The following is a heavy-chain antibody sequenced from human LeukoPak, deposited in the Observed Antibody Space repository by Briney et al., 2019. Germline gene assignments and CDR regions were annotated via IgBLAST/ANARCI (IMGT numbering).Heavy chain of an antibody. V-gene: IGHV3-7*01. Sequence: GGSLRLSCAASGFTFSSYWMSWARQAPGKGLEWVANIKQDGSEKYYVDSVKGRFTISRDNAKNSLYLQMDSLRVEDTAIYYCARDPRTVRIWGQGTLVTVSS. CDR2: IKQDGSEK. CDR3: ARDPRTVRI. CDR1: GFTFSSYW. J-gene: IGHJ4*02. D-gene: IGHD1-1*01.